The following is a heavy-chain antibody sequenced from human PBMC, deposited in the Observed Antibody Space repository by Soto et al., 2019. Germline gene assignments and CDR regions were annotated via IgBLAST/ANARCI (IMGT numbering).Heavy chain of an antibody. CDR3: ARGHNYVWEIDC. J-gene: IGHJ4*02. CDR2: IYYSGST. CDR1: GGPISSSIYY. V-gene: IGHV4-39*02. D-gene: IGHD3-16*01. Sequence: PSETLSLTCTVSGGPISSSIYYWAWIRQPPGKGLEWIATIYYSGSTYYDSSLKSRVTISVDTSKNQFSLELSSVTAADTAVYYCARGHNYVWEIDCWGQGALVTVSS.